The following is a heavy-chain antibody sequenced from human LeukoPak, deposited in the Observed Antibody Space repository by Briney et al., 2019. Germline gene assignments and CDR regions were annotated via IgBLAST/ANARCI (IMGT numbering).Heavy chain of an antibody. J-gene: IGHJ4*02. D-gene: IGHD2-21*01. Sequence: PSETLSLTCTVSGGSINGYYWSWIRQPPGKGLERIGYIRYSGTTNYSPSLKSRATISVDTSKNQFSLNLISVTAADTAIYYCARVSGGGYFHTYYFDYWGQGTLVTVSS. CDR3: ARVSGGGYFHTYYFDY. CDR1: GGSINGYY. V-gene: IGHV4-59*01. CDR2: IRYSGTT.